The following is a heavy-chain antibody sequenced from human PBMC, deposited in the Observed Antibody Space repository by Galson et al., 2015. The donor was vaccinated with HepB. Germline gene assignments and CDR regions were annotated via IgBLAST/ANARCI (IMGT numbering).Heavy chain of an antibody. V-gene: IGHV3-15*01. D-gene: IGHD3-3*01. CDR2: IKSKTDGETT. J-gene: IGHJ3*02. Sequence: SLRLSCAASGFTFSHARMSWVRQAQGKGLEWVGRIKSKTDGETTVCAAPVKGGSTIARDDSKNTLYLQMNRLGTADTAVYYCTTAPNPPEARFLEWLLTQGEDVFDIWGQGTMVTVSS. CDR1: GFTFSHAR. CDR3: TTAPNPPEARFLEWLLTQGEDVFDI.